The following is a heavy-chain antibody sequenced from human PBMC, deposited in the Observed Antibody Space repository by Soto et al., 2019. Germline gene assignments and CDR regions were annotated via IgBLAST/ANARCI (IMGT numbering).Heavy chain of an antibody. CDR1: GGSLSSSSYY. CDR2: IYYNGNT. J-gene: IGHJ4*02. Sequence: QLHLQESGPGLVKPSETLSLTCIVSGGSLSSSSYYWAWIRQPPGKGLEWIGTIYYNGNTYYNPSLRSRVTIALDTSKNVFSLKLSCVTATDTAVYYCGRHVGTYYLLAINFWGQGTLATVSS. CDR3: GRHVGTYYLLAINF. D-gene: IGHD3-16*01. V-gene: IGHV4-39*01.